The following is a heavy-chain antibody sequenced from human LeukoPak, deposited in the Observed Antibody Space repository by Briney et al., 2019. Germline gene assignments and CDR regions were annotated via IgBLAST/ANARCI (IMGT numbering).Heavy chain of an antibody. Sequence: ASVKVSCKASGYTFTGYYMHWVRQAPGQGLEWVGWINPNSGGTNYAQKFQGRVTMTRDTSISTAYMELSRLRSDDTAVYYCARDGNILTGYSDYWGQGTLVTVSS. D-gene: IGHD3-9*01. CDR1: GYTFTGYY. J-gene: IGHJ4*02. V-gene: IGHV1-2*02. CDR2: INPNSGGT. CDR3: ARDGNILTGYSDY.